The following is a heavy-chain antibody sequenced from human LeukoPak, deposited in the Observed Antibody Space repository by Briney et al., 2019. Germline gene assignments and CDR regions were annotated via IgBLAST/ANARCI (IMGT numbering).Heavy chain of an antibody. CDR3: AREGETAAYFDY. J-gene: IGHJ4*02. D-gene: IGHD2-2*01. Sequence: ESVKGRFTISRDNYRNTLYLRMNSLRTEDTAVYYCAREGETAAYFDYWGQGTLVTVSS. V-gene: IGHV3-30*01.